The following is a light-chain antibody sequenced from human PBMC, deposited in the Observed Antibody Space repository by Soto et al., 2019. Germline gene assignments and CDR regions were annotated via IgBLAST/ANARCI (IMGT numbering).Light chain of an antibody. J-gene: IGLJ3*02. Sequence: QSVLTQSPSASASLGDSVNLTCTLSSAHSSYAIAWHQQQPEKGPPYLMMLNSDDSHSKGDAIRSRFSGSSSGAERYLTVSRPEAEDEDDYYCQTWVIGGGVFGGGTKLTVL. CDR3: QTWVIGGGV. CDR2: LNSDDSH. CDR1: SAHSSYA. V-gene: IGLV4-69*01.